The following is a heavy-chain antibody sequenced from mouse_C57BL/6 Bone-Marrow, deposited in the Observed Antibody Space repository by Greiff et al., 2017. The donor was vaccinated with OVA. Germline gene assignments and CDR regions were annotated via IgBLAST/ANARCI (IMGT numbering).Heavy chain of an antibody. CDR1: GYTFTSYG. Sequence: VQLQESGAELARPGASVKLSCKASGYTFTSYGISWVKQRTGQGLEWIGEIYPRSGNTYYNEKFKGKATLTADKSSSQAYMELRSLTSEDSAVYFCAREPYYCNSWFAYWGQGTLVTVSA. D-gene: IGHD2-10*01. CDR2: IYPRSGNT. J-gene: IGHJ3*01. CDR3: AREPYYCNSWFAY. V-gene: IGHV1-81*01.